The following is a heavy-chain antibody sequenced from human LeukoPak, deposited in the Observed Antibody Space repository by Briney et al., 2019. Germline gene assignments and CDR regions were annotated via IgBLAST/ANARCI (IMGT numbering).Heavy chain of an antibody. CDR2: INPNSGGT. J-gene: IGHJ4*02. CDR3: ARAGDLRYFDTGLTG. CDR1: GYTFTGCY. D-gene: IGHD3-9*01. V-gene: IGHV1-2*04. Sequence: PSVKVSCKAFGYTFTGCYMHWVRQAPGQGLEWMGWINPNSGGTNYAQKFQGWVTMTRDTSISTAYMELSRLRSDDAAVYYCARAGDLRYFDTGLTGWGQGTLVTVSS.